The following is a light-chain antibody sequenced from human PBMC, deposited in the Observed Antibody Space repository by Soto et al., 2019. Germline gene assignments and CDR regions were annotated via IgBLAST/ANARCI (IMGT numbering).Light chain of an antibody. CDR1: SSDVGGYNY. V-gene: IGLV2-14*01. Sequence: ALTQPASVSGSPGQSITISCTGTSSDVGGYNYVSWYQQHPGKAPKLMIYEVSNRPSGVSNRFSGSKSGNTASLTISGLQAEDEADYYCSSYTSSSTLGHVVFGGGTKVTVL. CDR3: SSYTSSSTLGHVV. CDR2: EVS. J-gene: IGLJ2*01.